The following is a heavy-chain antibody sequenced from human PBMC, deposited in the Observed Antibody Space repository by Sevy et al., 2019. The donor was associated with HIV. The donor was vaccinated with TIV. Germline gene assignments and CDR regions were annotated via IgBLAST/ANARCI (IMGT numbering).Heavy chain of an antibody. Sequence: ASVKVSCKTSGDAFNNFPFAWVRQVPGQRFEWVGGTTPSLNMINYAKKFQGRVTLTADTSTSTTYMELRRLESDDTAVYYCARGGRPVFFDFWGQGTLVTVSS. CDR1: GDAFNNFP. D-gene: IGHD6-6*01. CDR2: TTPSLNMI. CDR3: ARGGRPVFFDF. V-gene: IGHV1-69*10. J-gene: IGHJ4*01.